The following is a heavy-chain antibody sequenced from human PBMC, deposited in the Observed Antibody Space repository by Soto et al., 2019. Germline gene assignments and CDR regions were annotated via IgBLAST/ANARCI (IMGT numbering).Heavy chain of an antibody. CDR2: ISGSGGST. V-gene: IGHV3-23*01. D-gene: IGHD6-19*01. CDR3: ASRSSGWYFDY. J-gene: IGHJ4*02. Sequence: EVQLLESGGGLVQPGGSLRLSCAASGFTFSSYAMNWVRQGPGKGLEWVSVISGSGGSTYYADSVKGRFTISRDNSKNTWYRQMNSLRAEDTAVYYCASRSSGWYFDYWGQGTLVTVSS. CDR1: GFTFSSYA.